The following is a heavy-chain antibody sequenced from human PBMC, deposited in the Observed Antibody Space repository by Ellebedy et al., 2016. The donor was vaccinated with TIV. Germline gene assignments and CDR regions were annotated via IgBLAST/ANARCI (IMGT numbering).Heavy chain of an antibody. CDR3: ATTGKGYSQRVPDLT. CDR2: ISAYNGNT. CDR1: GYTFTSYG. D-gene: IGHD6-13*01. Sequence: AASVKVSCKASGYTFTSYGISWVRQAPGQGLEWMGWISAYNGNTNYAQKLQGRVTMTTDTSTSTAYMELSSLRSEDTAVYYCATTGKGYSQRVPDLTWGQGTLVTVSS. V-gene: IGHV1-18*01. J-gene: IGHJ4*02.